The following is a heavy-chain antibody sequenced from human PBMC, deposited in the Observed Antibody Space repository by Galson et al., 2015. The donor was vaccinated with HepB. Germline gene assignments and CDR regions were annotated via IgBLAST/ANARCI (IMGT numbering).Heavy chain of an antibody. CDR2: ISSSGSTI. V-gene: IGHV3-48*03. Sequence: SLRLSCAASGFTFSSYEMNWVRQAPGKGLEWVSYISSSGSTIYYADSVKGRFTISRDNAKNSLYLQMNSLRAEDTAVYYCAREFSGYDYGDLDYWGQGTLVTVSS. J-gene: IGHJ4*02. CDR1: GFTFSSYE. CDR3: AREFSGYDYGDLDY. D-gene: IGHD5-12*01.